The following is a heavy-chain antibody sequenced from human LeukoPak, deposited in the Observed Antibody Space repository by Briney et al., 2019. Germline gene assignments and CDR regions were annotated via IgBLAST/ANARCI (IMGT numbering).Heavy chain of an antibody. CDR2: INPSGGST. CDR1: GYTFTSYY. CDR3: ARMPAADSSGYYLADAFDI. V-gene: IGHV1-46*01. D-gene: IGHD3-22*01. Sequence: ASVKVSCKASGYTFTSYYMHWVRQAPGRGLEWMGIINPSGGSTSYAQKFQGRVTMTRDMSTSTVYMELSSLRSEDTAVYYCARMPAADSSGYYLADAFDIWSQGTMVTVSS. J-gene: IGHJ3*02.